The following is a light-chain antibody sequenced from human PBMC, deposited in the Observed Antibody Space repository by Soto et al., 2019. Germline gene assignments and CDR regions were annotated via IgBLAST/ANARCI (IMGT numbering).Light chain of an antibody. CDR2: EVT. CDR3: TSYVGNDIWV. V-gene: IGLV2-8*01. J-gene: IGLJ3*02. Sequence: QSALTQPPSASGAPGQSVTISCTGTSSDVGAYKYVSWYQQYPGKAPKLMIYEVTKRRSGVPDRFSCSKSGNTASLTVSGLQAEDEADYYCTSYVGNDIWVFGGGTQLTVL. CDR1: SSDVGAYKY.